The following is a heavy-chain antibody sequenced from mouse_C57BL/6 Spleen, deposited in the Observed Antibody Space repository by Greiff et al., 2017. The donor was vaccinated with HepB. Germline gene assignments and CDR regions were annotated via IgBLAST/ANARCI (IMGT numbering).Heavy chain of an antibody. CDR3: ARREYYRYFDV. J-gene: IGHJ1*03. CDR1: GFTFSDYG. CDR2: ISSGSSTI. V-gene: IGHV5-17*01. Sequence: EVKLVESGGGLVKPGGSLKLSCAASGFTFSDYGMHWVRQAPEKGLEWVAYISSGSSTIYYADTVKGRFTISRDNAKNTLFLQMSSLRSEDTAMYYCARREYYRYFDVWGTGTTVTVSS. D-gene: IGHD2-12*01.